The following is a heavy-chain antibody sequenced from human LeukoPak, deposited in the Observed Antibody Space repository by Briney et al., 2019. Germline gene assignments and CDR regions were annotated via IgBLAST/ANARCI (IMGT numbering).Heavy chain of an antibody. Sequence: SETLSLTCTVSGGFISIYYWSWIRQPPGKGLEWIGYIYYGGSTNYNPSLKSRVTISVDTSKNQFSLKLSSVTAADTAVYYCAKVAGTRNSDYFFDYWGQGTLVTVSS. D-gene: IGHD2/OR15-2a*01. CDR3: AKVAGTRNSDYFFDY. J-gene: IGHJ4*02. CDR1: GGFISIYY. CDR2: IYYGGST. V-gene: IGHV4-59*01.